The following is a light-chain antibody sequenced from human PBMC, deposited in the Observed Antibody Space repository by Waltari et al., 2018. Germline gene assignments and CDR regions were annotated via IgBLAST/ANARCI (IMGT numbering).Light chain of an antibody. CDR1: TSDVGSTKF. V-gene: IGLV2-23*01. J-gene: IGLJ3*02. Sequence: QSAVTQPASVSGSPGQSITISCTGTTSDVGSTKFVSWYQQHPGKVPKLIIYEGTDRPSGVSNRFSGSKSGITASLTISGLQTEDEGDYYCCSLVSGTTLLFGGGTKLTVL. CDR2: EGT. CDR3: CSLVSGTTLL.